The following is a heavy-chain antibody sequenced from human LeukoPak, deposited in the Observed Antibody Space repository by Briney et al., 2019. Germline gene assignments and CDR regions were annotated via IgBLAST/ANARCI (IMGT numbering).Heavy chain of an antibody. D-gene: IGHD1-1*01. CDR3: AREGTVDPYYYYYGMDV. V-gene: IGHV3-74*01. CDR2: INSDGSST. J-gene: IGHJ6*02. Sequence: PGGSLRLSCAASGFTFSSYWMHWVRQAPGKGLVWVSRINSDGSSTSYADSVKGRFTISRDNAKNTLYLQMNSLRAKDTAVYYCAREGTVDPYYYYYGMDVWGQGTTVTVSS. CDR1: GFTFSSYW.